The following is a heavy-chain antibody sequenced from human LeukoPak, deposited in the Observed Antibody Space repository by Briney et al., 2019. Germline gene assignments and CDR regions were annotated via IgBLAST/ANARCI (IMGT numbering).Heavy chain of an antibody. J-gene: IGHJ6*02. CDR1: GGSISSGGYY. D-gene: IGHD3-22*01. CDR3: ARGYDSSGYYNYGMDV. CDR2: IYYSGST. V-gene: IGHV4-30-4*08. Sequence: PSETLSLTCTVSGGSISSGGYYWSWIRQHPGKGLEWIGYIYYSGSTYYNPSLKSRVTISVDTSKNQFSLKLSSVTAADTAVYYCARGYDSSGYYNYGMDVWGQGTTVTVSS.